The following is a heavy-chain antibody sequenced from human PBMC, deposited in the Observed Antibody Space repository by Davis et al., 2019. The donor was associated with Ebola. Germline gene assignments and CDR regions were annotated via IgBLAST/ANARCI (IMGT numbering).Heavy chain of an antibody. CDR3: ATAPL. V-gene: IGHV3-30*04. Sequence: GESLKISCVASGFTFSQYAMTWVRQAPGKGLEWLAVISSDGTETNYTDSVKGRFTVSRDNSKNTMYLEVKSLRGDDTAVYYCATAPLWGQGTLVTVSS. CDR1: GFTFSQYA. J-gene: IGHJ1*01. CDR2: ISSDGTET.